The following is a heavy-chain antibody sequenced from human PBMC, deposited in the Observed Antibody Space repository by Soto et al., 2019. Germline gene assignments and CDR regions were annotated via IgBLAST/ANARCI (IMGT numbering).Heavy chain of an antibody. CDR1: GVTFSSYA. D-gene: IGHD6-13*01. CDR3: ARERGYSSSWYEFAY. CDR2: IIPIFGTA. Sequence: SVKVSCKASGVTFSSYAISWVRQAPGQGLEWMGGIIPIFGTANYAQKFQGRVTITADESTSTAYMELSGLRSEDTAVYYCARERGYSSSWYEFAYWGQGTLVTVSS. V-gene: IGHV1-69*13. J-gene: IGHJ4*02.